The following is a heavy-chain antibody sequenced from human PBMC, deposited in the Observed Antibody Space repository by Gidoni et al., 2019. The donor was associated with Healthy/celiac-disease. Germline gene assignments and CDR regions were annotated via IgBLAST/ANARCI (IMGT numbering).Heavy chain of an antibody. Sequence: EVQLVESGGGLVQPGMSLRLSSSASDFTFDYYAMHWVRQSPGKGLEWVSGISWNSGSIGYAESVKGRFTISRDNAKNSLYLQMNSLRAEDTDLYYCAKGFFGSGWAFDPWGQGTLVTVSS. CDR2: ISWNSGSI. CDR1: DFTFDYYA. D-gene: IGHD6-19*01. V-gene: IGHV3-9*01. CDR3: AKGFFGSGWAFDP. J-gene: IGHJ5*02.